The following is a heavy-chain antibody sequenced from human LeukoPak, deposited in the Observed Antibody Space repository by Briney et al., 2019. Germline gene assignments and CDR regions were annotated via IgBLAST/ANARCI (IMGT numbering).Heavy chain of an antibody. Sequence: SETLSLICTVSGGSISSSRSYWGWIRQSPGKGLEWIGYIYYSGSTNYNPSLKSRVTISVDTSKNQFSLKLSSVTAADTAVYCCARVPVTARLTDAFDIWGQGTMVTVSS. CDR3: ARVPVTARLTDAFDI. J-gene: IGHJ3*02. D-gene: IGHD2-21*02. CDR2: IYYSGST. V-gene: IGHV4-61*05. CDR1: GGSISSSRSY.